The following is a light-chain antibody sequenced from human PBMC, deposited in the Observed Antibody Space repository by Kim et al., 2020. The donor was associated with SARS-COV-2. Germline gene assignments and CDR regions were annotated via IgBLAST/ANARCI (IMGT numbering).Light chain of an antibody. CDR1: QSVTSN. J-gene: IGKJ4*01. CDR2: DAS. CDR3: QQYHKWPLT. Sequence: IVMTQSPGTLSVSPGERVTLSCRASQSVTSNLAWYQQKPGQTPSLLIYDASTRATDIPGRFSGSGSGAEFTLTISRLQSEDFAVYYCQQYHKWPLTFGGGTKVDIK. V-gene: IGKV3-15*01.